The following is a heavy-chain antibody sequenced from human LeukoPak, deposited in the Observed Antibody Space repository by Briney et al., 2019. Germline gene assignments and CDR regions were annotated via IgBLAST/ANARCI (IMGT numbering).Heavy chain of an antibody. CDR2: TYYSRNT. CDR3: ARGSGSAYNYFDS. J-gene: IGHJ4*02. D-gene: IGHD1-26*01. V-gene: IGHV4-39*02. CDR1: GGSVTRSTCY. Sequence: PSETLSLTCTVSGGSVTRSTCYWGWIRQPPGKGLEWIGSTYYSRNTYYNPSLGSRVTISVDTSKNHFSLKLNSVTAADTGVYYCARGSGSAYNYFDSWGQGTQVTVSS.